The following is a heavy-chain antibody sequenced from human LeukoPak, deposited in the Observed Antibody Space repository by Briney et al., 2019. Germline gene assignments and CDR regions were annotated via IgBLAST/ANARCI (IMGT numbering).Heavy chain of an antibody. Sequence: GGPRSLSCAASGFPFSDYWMPWVRQAPGKGLEWVARIYSDVRRIKYADSVKGRFTISRDNAKNTLYLQMNALRVEDTAVYYCATSPVVSRDWGQGTLVTVSS. CDR1: GFPFSDYW. CDR3: ATSPVVSRD. D-gene: IGHD3-22*01. J-gene: IGHJ4*02. V-gene: IGHV3-74*03. CDR2: IYSDVRRI.